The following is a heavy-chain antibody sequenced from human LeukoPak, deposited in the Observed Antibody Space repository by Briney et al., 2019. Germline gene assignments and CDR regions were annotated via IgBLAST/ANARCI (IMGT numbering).Heavy chain of an antibody. V-gene: IGHV3-15*05. CDR2: IKSKVDGGTT. CDR1: GFTFKNVW. D-gene: IGHD2-2*01. J-gene: IGHJ6*03. CDR3: STGAYCSSTTCQFYYYYYMDV. Sequence: GGSLRLSCAASGFTFKNVWVSWVRQAPGKGLEWIGRIKSKVDGGTTDYAAPVKGRFTISRDDSEPTLYLQMHSLETEDTGVYYCSTGAYCSSTTCQFYYYYYMDVWGKGTTVTVSS.